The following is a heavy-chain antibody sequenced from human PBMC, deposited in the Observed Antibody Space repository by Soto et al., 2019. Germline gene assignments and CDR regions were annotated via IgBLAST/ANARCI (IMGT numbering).Heavy chain of an antibody. CDR2: ISGSGGST. CDR1: GFTFSSYA. V-gene: IGHV3-23*01. Sequence: EVQLLESGGGLVQPGGSLRLSCAASGFTFSSYAMSWVRQAPGKGLEWVSAISGSGGSTCYADSVKGRFTISRDNSKNTLYLQMNSLRAEDTAVYYCAKDRGAVVYYYYGMDVWGQGTTVTVSS. CDR3: AKDRGAVVYYYYGMDV. J-gene: IGHJ6*02. D-gene: IGHD2-15*01.